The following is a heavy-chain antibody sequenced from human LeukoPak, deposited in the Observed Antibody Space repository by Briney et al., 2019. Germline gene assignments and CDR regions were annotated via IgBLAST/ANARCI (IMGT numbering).Heavy chain of an antibody. D-gene: IGHD5/OR15-5a*01. CDR1: GFAFSTYA. CDR3: AKARGSSVYEQFDY. Sequence: GGSLRLSCAASGFAFSTYAMTWVRQAPEKGLQWVSTISTSGRATYYADSVEGRFTISRDNSKNTLYLQMNSLRADDTAVYYCAKARGSSVYEQFDYWGQGAQVTVSP. V-gene: IGHV3-23*01. J-gene: IGHJ4*02. CDR2: ISTSGRAT.